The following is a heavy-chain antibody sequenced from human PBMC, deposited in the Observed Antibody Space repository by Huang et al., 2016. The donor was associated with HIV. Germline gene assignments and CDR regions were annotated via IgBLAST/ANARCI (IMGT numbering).Heavy chain of an antibody. CDR3: ARGGPYSRDYYYYGMDV. D-gene: IGHD6-13*01. V-gene: IGHV4-59*01. J-gene: IGHJ6*02. CDR1: GGSISSYY. Sequence: QVQLQESGPGLVKPSETLSLTCPVSGGSISSYYWSWIRQPPGKGLEWIGYIHYSGSTNYNPSLKSRVTTSVDTSKNQFFLKLSSVTAADTAVYYCARGGPYSRDYYYYGMDVWGQGTTVTVSS. CDR2: IHYSGST.